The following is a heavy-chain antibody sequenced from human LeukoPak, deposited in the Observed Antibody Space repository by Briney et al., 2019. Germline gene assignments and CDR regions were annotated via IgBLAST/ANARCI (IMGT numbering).Heavy chain of an antibody. CDR2: ISGSGGST. CDR3: AKAYSSSWEPFDY. J-gene: IGHJ4*02. D-gene: IGHD6-13*01. CDR1: GFTFSRYA. Sequence: GGSLRLSCAASGFTFSRYAVSWVRQAPGKGLEWVSGISGSGGSTYYADSVKGRFTISRDNSKNTLYLQMNSLRAEDTAVYYCAKAYSSSWEPFDYWGQGTLVTVSS. V-gene: IGHV3-23*01.